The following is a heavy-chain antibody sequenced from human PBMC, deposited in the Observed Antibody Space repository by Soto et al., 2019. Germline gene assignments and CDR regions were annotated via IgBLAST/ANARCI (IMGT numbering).Heavy chain of an antibody. V-gene: IGHV3-43*01. CDR3: AKAALEMATTDYFDY. CDR1: GFTFDDYT. Sequence: PGGSLRLSCAASGFTFDDYTMHLVRQAPGKGLEWVSLISWDGGSTYYADSVKGRFTISRDNSKNSLYLQMNSLRTEDTALYYCAKAALEMATTDYFDYWGQGTLVTVSS. D-gene: IGHD5-12*01. J-gene: IGHJ4*02. CDR2: ISWDGGST.